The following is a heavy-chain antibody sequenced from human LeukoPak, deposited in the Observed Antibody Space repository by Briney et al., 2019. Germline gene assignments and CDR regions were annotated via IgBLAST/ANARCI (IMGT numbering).Heavy chain of an antibody. D-gene: IGHD6-19*01. Sequence: GGSLRLSCAASGFTFSSYGMHWVRQAPGKGLEWVAVISYDGSNKYYADSVKGRFIISRDNAKNTLYLQVNSLRAEDTAVYYCARDIAVAGNYFDYWGQGTLVNV. CDR2: ISYDGSNK. CDR3: ARDIAVAGNYFDY. CDR1: GFTFSSYG. V-gene: IGHV3-30*03. J-gene: IGHJ4*02.